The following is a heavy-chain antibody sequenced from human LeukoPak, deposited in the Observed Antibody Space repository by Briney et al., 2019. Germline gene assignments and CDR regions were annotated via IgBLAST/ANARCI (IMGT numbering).Heavy chain of an antibody. Sequence: KSGGSLRLSCAASGFTFDDYAMTWVRQAPGKGLEWVSSISSSSSYIYYADSVKGRFTISRDNAKNSLYLQMNSLRAEDTAVYYCARVNGRTSGGSYYVGAFDIWGQGTMVTVSS. D-gene: IGHD1-26*01. J-gene: IGHJ3*02. CDR1: GFTFDDYA. CDR2: ISSSSSYI. V-gene: IGHV3-21*01. CDR3: ARVNGRTSGGSYYVGAFDI.